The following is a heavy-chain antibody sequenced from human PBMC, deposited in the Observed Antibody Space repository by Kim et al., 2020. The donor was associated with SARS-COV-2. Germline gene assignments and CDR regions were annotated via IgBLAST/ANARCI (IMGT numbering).Heavy chain of an antibody. Sequence: GGSLRLSCAASGFTFSNAWMSWVRQAPGKGLEWVGRIKNKAAGGTTDYAAPVKGRFTISRDDSKNTLYLQMDSLKTEDTAVYYCTTPSGWYVRYWGQGTLVTVSS. CDR2: IKNKAAGGTT. CDR1: GFTFSNAW. CDR3: TTPSGWYVRY. D-gene: IGHD6-19*01. J-gene: IGHJ4*02. V-gene: IGHV3-15*01.